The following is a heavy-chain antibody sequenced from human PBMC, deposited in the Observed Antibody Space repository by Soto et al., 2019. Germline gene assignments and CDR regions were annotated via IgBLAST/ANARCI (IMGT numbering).Heavy chain of an antibody. Sequence: GASVKVSCKASGYTFTSYGISWVRQAPGQGLEWMGWINPNSGGTNYAQKFQGRVTMTRDTSISTAYMELSRLRSDDTAVYYCARDVFSSWYVPYYYGMDVWGQGTTVTVSS. CDR1: GYTFTSYG. D-gene: IGHD6-13*01. J-gene: IGHJ6*02. V-gene: IGHV1-2*02. CDR3: ARDVFSSWYVPYYYGMDV. CDR2: INPNSGGT.